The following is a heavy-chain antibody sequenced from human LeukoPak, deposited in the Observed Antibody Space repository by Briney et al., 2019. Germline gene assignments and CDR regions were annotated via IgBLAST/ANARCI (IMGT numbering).Heavy chain of an antibody. V-gene: IGHV3-7*01. D-gene: IGHD3-3*01. CDR2: IKQDGSEK. CDR1: GFTFSSYW. CDR3: ARTIFGVVSYFDI. Sequence: PGGSLRPSCAASGFTFSSYWMSWARQAPGKGLEWVANIKQDGSEKYYVDSVKGRFTISRDNAKNSLYLQMNSLRAEDTAVYYCARTIFGVVSYFDIWGQGTMVTVSS. J-gene: IGHJ3*02.